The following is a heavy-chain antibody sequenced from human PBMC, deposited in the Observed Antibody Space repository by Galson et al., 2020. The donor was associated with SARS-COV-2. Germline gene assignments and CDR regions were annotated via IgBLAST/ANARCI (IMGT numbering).Heavy chain of an antibody. CDR1: GYTLTELS. J-gene: IGHJ5*02. CDR3: ATGPPVRPGRNTILGVVISFWFDP. D-gene: IGHD3-3*01. CDR2: FDPEDGET. Sequence: ASVKVSCKVSGYTLTELSMHCVRQATGKGLEWMGGFDPEDGETIYAQKFQGSVTMTEDTSTDTAYMERSSLRSEDTAVYYCATGPPVRPGRNTILGVVISFWFDPWGKGTLVTVSS. V-gene: IGHV1-24*01.